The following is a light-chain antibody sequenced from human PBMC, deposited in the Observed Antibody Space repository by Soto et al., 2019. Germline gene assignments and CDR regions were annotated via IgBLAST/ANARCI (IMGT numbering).Light chain of an antibody. V-gene: IGKV3-15*01. J-gene: IGKJ1*01. CDR3: QQYGGSPRT. CDR1: QSVSSN. Sequence: EIMMPQSPAILSVSLGERAPISCRVSQSVSSNLAWYQQKPGQAPRLLIYDASTRATGIPARFSGSGSGTEFTLTISSLQSEDFAVYYCQQYGGSPRTFGKGTKGDIK. CDR2: DAS.